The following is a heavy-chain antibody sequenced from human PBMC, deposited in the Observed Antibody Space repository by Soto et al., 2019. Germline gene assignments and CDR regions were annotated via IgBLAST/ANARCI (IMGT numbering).Heavy chain of an antibody. CDR3: ARDADYCSSTSCYAYIASYYYYMDV. CDR1: GFTFSSYS. D-gene: IGHD2-2*01. CDR2: ISSSSSYI. V-gene: IGHV3-21*01. J-gene: IGHJ6*03. Sequence: GGSLRLSCAASGFTFSSYSMNWVRQAPGKGLEWVSSISSSSSYIYYADSVKGRFTISRDNAKNSLYLQMNSLRAEDTAVYYCARDADYCSSTSCYAYIASYYYYMDVWGKGTTVTVSS.